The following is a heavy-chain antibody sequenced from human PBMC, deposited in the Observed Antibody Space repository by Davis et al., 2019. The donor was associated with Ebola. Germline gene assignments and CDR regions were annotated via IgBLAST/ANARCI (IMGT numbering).Heavy chain of an antibody. CDR2: IYPDDSDT. D-gene: IGHD3-10*01. V-gene: IGHV5-51*01. J-gene: IGHJ4*02. Sequence: GESLKISCKGSGYKFTNYWIGWVRQMPGKGLEWMGIIYPDDSDTRYGPSFQGQVTISADKSISTAYLQWSSLKASDTAMYYCARLRPKFDFDYWGQGTLVTVSS. CDR1: GYKFTNYW. CDR3: ARLRPKFDFDY.